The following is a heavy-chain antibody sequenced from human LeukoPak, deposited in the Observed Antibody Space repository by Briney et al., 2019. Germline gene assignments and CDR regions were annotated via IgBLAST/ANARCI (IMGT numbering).Heavy chain of an antibody. V-gene: IGHV3-7*03. D-gene: IGHD3-16*01. J-gene: IGHJ4*02. Sequence: GGSLRLSCAASGFTFSSYWMSWVRQAPGKGLEWVANINQDGSEKYYVDSVKGRLTISRDNAKNSLYLQMNSLRAEDTALYYCAKDQGLRAFGSPDYWGQGTLVTVSS. CDR3: AKDQGLRAFGSPDY. CDR1: GFTFSSYW. CDR2: INQDGSEK.